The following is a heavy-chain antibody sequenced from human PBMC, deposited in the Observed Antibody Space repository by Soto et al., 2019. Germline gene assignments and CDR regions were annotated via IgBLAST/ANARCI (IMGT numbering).Heavy chain of an antibody. CDR2: IYYSGTT. CDR1: GSSISSSNW. D-gene: IGHD1-26*01. Sequence: SETLSLTCAVSGSSISSSNWWGWIRQPPGKGLEWIGYIYYSGTTYYNPSLKSRVTMSVDTSKNQFSLKLTSVTAVDTAVYYCARREIQGPIDYWGQGTLVTVSS. J-gene: IGHJ4*02. CDR3: ARREIQGPIDY. V-gene: IGHV4-28*01.